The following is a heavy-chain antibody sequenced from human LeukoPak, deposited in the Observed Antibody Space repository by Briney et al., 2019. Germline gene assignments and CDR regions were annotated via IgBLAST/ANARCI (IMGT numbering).Heavy chain of an antibody. CDR1: GGSSSGYY. CDR3: ARSWSGYYSVGY. J-gene: IGHJ4*02. V-gene: IGHV4-34*01. CDR2: INHSGST. D-gene: IGHD3-3*01. Sequence: SETLSLTCAVYGGSSSGYYWSWIRQPPGKGLEWIGEINHSGSTNYDPSLKSRVTISVDTSKNQFSLKLSSVTAADTAVYYCARSWSGYYSVGYWGQGTLVTVSS.